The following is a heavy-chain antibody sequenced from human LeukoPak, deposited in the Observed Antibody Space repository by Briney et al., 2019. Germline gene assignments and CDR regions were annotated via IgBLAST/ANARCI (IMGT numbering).Heavy chain of an antibody. J-gene: IGHJ3*02. Sequence: GGSLRLSCAASGFTFDDYGMSWVRQAPGKGLEWVSGINWNGGSTGYADSVKGRFTISRDNAKNSLYLQMNSLRAEDTALYHCIAMVRGVKKSDAFAIWGQATMVTVPS. CDR2: INWNGGST. D-gene: IGHD3-10*01. CDR1: GFTFDDYG. V-gene: IGHV3-20*01. CDR3: IAMVRGVKKSDAFAI.